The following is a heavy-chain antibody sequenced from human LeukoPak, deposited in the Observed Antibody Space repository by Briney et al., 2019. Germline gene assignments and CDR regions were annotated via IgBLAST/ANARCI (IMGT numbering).Heavy chain of an antibody. CDR2: NHYTGSA. Sequence: PSETLSLTCAVSSYSISSGYSWGWIRQPPGKGLEWIGKNHYTGSAYYNPSLKSRVTISLDTSKNHFSLELTSVTATDTAVYYCARVLGGTTSWFDPWGQGTLVTVSS. CDR3: ARVLGGTTSWFDP. CDR1: SYSISSGYS. J-gene: IGHJ5*02. D-gene: IGHD1-1*01. V-gene: IGHV4-38-2*01.